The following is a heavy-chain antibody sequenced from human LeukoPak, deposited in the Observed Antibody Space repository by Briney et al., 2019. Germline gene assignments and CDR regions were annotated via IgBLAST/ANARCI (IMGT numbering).Heavy chain of an antibody. Sequence: GGSLRLSCAAPGFTFSSYSMNWVRQAPGKGLEWVSSISSSSSYIYYADSVKGRFTISRDNAKNSLYLQMNSLRAENTAVYYCARGAHGSSNRWGQGTLVTVSS. CDR2: ISSSSSYI. CDR3: ARGAHGSSNR. J-gene: IGHJ4*02. D-gene: IGHD6-6*01. CDR1: GFTFSSYS. V-gene: IGHV3-21*01.